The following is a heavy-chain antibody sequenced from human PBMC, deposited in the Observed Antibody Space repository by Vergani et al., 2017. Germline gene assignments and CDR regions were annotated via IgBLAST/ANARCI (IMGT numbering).Heavy chain of an antibody. CDR2: MNPNSGNT. D-gene: IGHD6-19*01. J-gene: IGHJ6*03. Sequence: QVQLVQSGAEVKKPGASVKVSCKASGYTFTSYDINWVRQATGQGLEWMGWMNPNSGNTGYAQKFQGRVTMTRNTSISTAYMELSSLRSEDTAVYYCARVYSSGWDGYLVCYYYYYMDVWGKGTTVTVSS. CDR3: ARVYSSGWDGYLVCYYYYYMDV. CDR1: GYTFTSYD. V-gene: IGHV1-8*01.